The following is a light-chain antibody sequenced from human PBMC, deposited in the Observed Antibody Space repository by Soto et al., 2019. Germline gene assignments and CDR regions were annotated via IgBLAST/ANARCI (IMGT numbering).Light chain of an antibody. CDR3: QQYNDNWT. CDR2: KAS. V-gene: IGKV1-5*03. CDR1: QSISSW. Sequence: DIPMTQSPSTLSASVGDRVTITCRASQSISSWLAWYQQKPGKAPKLLIYKASTLQSGVPSRFSDSGSGTEFTLAISSLHPDDSATYYCQQYNDNWTFGQGTKVEIK. J-gene: IGKJ1*01.